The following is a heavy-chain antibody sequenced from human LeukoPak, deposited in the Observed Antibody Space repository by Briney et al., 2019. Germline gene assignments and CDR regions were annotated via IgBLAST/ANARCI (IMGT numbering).Heavy chain of an antibody. CDR3: ARVQIAAADYYYYYMDV. D-gene: IGHD6-13*01. CDR1: GYTFTSYD. V-gene: IGHV1-8*03. Sequence: ASVKVSCKASGYTFTSYDINWVRQATGQGLEWMGWMNPNSGNTGYAQKFQGRVTITRNTSISTAYMELSSLRSEDTAVYYCARVQIAAADYYYYYMDVWGKGTTVTVSS. J-gene: IGHJ6*03. CDR2: MNPNSGNT.